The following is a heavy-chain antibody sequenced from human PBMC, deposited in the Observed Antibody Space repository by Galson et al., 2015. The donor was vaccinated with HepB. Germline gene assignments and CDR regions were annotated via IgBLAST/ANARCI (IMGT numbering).Heavy chain of an antibody. CDR3: AKDPRTEWLVGAPFDY. CDR1: RFIFSSYA. V-gene: IGHV3-23*01. CDR2: ISGSGGST. D-gene: IGHD6-19*01. J-gene: IGHJ4*02. Sequence: SLRLSCAASRFIFSSYAMNWVRQAPGEGLEWVSAISGSGGSTYYADSVKGRFTISRDNSKNTLYLQMNNLRAEDTAVYYCAKDPRTEWLVGAPFDYWGQGTLVTVSS.